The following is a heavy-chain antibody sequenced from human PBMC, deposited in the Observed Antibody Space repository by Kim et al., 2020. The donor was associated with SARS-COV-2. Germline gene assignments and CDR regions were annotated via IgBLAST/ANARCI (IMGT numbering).Heavy chain of an antibody. D-gene: IGHD6-13*01. V-gene: IGHV1-46*01. J-gene: IGHJ6*02. CDR1: GYTFTSYY. CDR3: AGPRYSSSWWPDYYYYYGMDV. Sequence: ASVKVSCKASGYTFTSYYMHWVRQAPGQGLEWMGIINPSGGSTSYAQKFQGRVTMTRDTSTSTVYMELSSLRSEDTAVYYCAGPRYSSSWWPDYYYYYGMDVWGQGTTVTVSS. CDR2: INPSGGST.